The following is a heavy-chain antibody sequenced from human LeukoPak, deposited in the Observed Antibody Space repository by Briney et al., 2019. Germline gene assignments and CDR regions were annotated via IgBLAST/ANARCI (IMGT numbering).Heavy chain of an antibody. V-gene: IGHV1-69*13. CDR3: ARDNSVGDNAWWFDP. Sequence: SVKVSCKASGGTFNSYAITWVRQAPGQGLEWMGGIVPMFGTTNYAQKFQGRLTITADASTSTAYMELSSLRSGDTAIYYCARDNSVGDNAWWFDPWGQGTLVTVSS. D-gene: IGHD1-26*01. J-gene: IGHJ5*02. CDR1: GGTFNSYA. CDR2: IVPMFGTT.